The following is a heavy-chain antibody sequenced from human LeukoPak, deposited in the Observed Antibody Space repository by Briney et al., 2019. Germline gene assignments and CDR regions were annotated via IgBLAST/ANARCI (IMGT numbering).Heavy chain of an antibody. CDR1: GFTFSSYA. CDR3: ATRRSTVTSAWDAFDI. V-gene: IGHV3-23*01. Sequence: GGSLRLSCAASGFTFSSYAMTWVRQAPGRGLQWVSALSGSGISTYYADSVKGRFTISRDNSKNTLYLQMNSLRTDDTAVYYCATRRSTVTSAWDAFDIWGQGTMVTVSS. J-gene: IGHJ3*02. CDR2: LSGSGIST. D-gene: IGHD4-17*01.